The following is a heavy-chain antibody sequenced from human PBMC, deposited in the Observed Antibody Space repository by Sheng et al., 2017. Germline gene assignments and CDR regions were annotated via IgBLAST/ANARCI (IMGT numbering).Heavy chain of an antibody. CDR3: ATRFLLIVVVITCMLY. V-gene: IGHV4-39*07. Sequence: QLQLQESGPGLVKPSETLSLTCTVSGGSISSSSYYWGWIRQPPGKGLEWIGSIYYSGSTYYNPSLKSRVTISVDTSKNQFSLKLSSVTAADTAVYYCATRFLLIVVVITCMLYWGRGT. CDR2: IYYSGST. J-gene: IGHJ4*01. CDR1: GGSISSSSYY. D-gene: IGHD3-22*01.